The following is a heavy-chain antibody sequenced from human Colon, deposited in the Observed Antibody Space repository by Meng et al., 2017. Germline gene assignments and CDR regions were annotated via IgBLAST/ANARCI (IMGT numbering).Heavy chain of an antibody. J-gene: IGHJ4*02. CDR1: GGSITNDNW. CDR3: ARDFHSTMTVFDS. CDR2: IFHAGNT. V-gene: IGHV4-4*02. D-gene: IGHD3-22*01. Sequence: QVRLQGSGPGLVKPSGTLSLTCAVSGGSITNDNWWSWVRHPPGKGLEWIGEIFHAGNTNYNPSLKSRVTMSLDKSKNQFSLTLTSVTAADTAVYYCARDFHSTMTVFDSWGQGTLVTVSS.